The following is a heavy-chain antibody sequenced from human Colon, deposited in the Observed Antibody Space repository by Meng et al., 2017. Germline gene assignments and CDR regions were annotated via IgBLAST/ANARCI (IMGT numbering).Heavy chain of an antibody. V-gene: IGHV4-4*02. J-gene: IGHJ4*02. CDR1: GASISSATF. D-gene: IGHD6-19*01. CDR3: ASSSGWWRLDS. CDR2: SYYGGST. Sequence: QVHLQESVPGLVKPSGTLSLTCAVSGASISSATFWTWVRQTPGKGLEWIGESYYGGSTSYNPSLSSRATISLDKSKNQFSLQLDSVTAADTATYYCASSSGWWRLDSWGQGTLVTVSS.